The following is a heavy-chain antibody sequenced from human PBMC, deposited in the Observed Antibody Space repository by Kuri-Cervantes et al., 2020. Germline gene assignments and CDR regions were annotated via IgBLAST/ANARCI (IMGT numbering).Heavy chain of an antibody. Sequence: LTCAASGFTFSSYGMHWVRQAPGKGQEWVAVIWYDGSNKYYADSVKGRFTISRDNSKNTLYLQMNSLRAEDTAVYYCARSPVEMATITQFDYWGQGTLVTVSS. D-gene: IGHD5-24*01. CDR1: GFTFSSYG. J-gene: IGHJ4*02. V-gene: IGHV3-33*01. CDR3: ARSPVEMATITQFDY. CDR2: IWYDGSNK.